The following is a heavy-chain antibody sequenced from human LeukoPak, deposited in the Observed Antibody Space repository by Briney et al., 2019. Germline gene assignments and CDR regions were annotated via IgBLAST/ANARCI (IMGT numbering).Heavy chain of an antibody. CDR2: ISYVGSDK. CDR1: GFTFSSFA. J-gene: IGHJ3*02. D-gene: IGHD2-15*01. Sequence: GGSLRLSCAASGFTFSSFAMHWVRQAPGKGLEWVAVISYVGSDKDYADSVKGRFTISRDNSKNTLYLQMNSLRAGDTAVYYCARTDLGYCSGGSCSAFDIWGHGTMVTVSS. V-gene: IGHV3-30-3*01. CDR3: ARTDLGYCSGGSCSAFDI.